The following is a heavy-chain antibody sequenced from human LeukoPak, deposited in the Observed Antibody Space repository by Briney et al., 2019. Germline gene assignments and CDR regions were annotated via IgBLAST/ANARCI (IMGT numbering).Heavy chain of an antibody. V-gene: IGHV4-39*01. CDR1: GGSISSSSYY. J-gene: IGHJ3*02. D-gene: IGHD2-8*01. Sequence: PSETLSLTCTVSGGSISSSSYYWGWIRQPPGRGLEWVGSIYYSGSTYYNPSLKSRVTISVDTSKNQFSLKLSSVTAADTAVHYCARRVLPYRDGVAFDIWGQGTMVTVSS. CDR3: ARRVLPYRDGVAFDI. CDR2: IYYSGST.